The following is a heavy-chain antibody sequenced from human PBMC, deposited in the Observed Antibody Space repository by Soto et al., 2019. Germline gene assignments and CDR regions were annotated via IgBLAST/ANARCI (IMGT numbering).Heavy chain of an antibody. CDR3: ASPKDNTHYYYYGMDV. V-gene: IGHV1-69*13. CDR1: GGTFSSYA. CDR2: IIPIFGTA. J-gene: IGHJ6*01. Sequence: SVKVSCKASGGTFSSYAISCVRQAPGQGLEWMGGIIPIFGTANYAQKFQGRVTITADESTSTAYMELSSLRSEDTAVYYCASPKDNTHYYYYGMDVWGKGPRSPSPQ.